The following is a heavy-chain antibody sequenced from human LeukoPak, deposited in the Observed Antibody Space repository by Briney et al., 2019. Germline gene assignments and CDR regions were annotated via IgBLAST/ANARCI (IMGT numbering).Heavy chain of an antibody. D-gene: IGHD2-15*01. V-gene: IGHV4-34*01. CDR2: INHSGST. CDR3: ASGQGISGGSFFNWFDP. Sequence: SETLSLTCAVYGGSFSGYYWSWIRQPPGKGLEWIGEINHSGSTNYNPSLKSRVTISVDTSKNQFSLKLSSVTAADTAVYYCASGQGISGGSFFNWFDPWGQGTLVTVSS. CDR1: GGSFSGYY. J-gene: IGHJ5*02.